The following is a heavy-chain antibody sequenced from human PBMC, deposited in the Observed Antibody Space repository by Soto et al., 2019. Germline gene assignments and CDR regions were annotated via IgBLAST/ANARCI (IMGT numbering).Heavy chain of an antibody. D-gene: IGHD3-22*01. CDR3: ARGLRTYYYDSSGWFDP. Sequence: ASVKVSCKAAGYTFTTYGISCVLQSPIQWLEWMGWISAYNGNTNYAQKLQGRVTMTTDTSTSTAYMELRSLRSDDTAVYYCARGLRTYYYDSSGWFDPWGQGTLVTVSS. J-gene: IGHJ5*02. CDR2: ISAYNGNT. V-gene: IGHV1-18*01. CDR1: GYTFTTYG.